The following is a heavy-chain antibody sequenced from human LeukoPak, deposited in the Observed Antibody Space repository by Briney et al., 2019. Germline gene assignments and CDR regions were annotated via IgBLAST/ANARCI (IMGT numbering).Heavy chain of an antibody. D-gene: IGHD5-18*01. CDR2: ISGGGVYT. CDR1: GFTFSTYT. CDR3: AKRVGEDIQPWSLGAIFDY. V-gene: IGHV3-23*01. Sequence: PGGSLRLSCAASGFTFSTYTMNWVRQAPGKGLEWVSAISGGGVYTYYADSVKGRFTISRDNSKNTVYLQMNSLRAEDTAVYSCAKRVGEDIQPWSLGAIFDYWGQGTLVTVSS. J-gene: IGHJ4*02.